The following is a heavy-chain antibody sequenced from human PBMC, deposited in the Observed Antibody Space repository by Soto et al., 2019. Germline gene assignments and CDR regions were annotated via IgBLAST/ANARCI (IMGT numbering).Heavy chain of an antibody. J-gene: IGHJ6*02. CDR3: ARDQTGSSGYYYYYYYGMDV. V-gene: IGHV1-18*01. Sequence: ASVKVSCKASGYTFTSYGISWVRQAPGQGLEWMGWISAYNGNTNYAQKLQGRVTMTTDTSTSTAYMELRSLRSDDTAVYYCARDQTGSSGYYYYYYYGMDVWGQGTTVTVSS. CDR1: GYTFTSYG. CDR2: ISAYNGNT. D-gene: IGHD3-22*01.